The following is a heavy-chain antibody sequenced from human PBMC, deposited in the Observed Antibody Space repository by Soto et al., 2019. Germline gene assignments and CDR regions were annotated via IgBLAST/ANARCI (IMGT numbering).Heavy chain of an antibody. Sequence: SETLSLTCTVSGGSISSYYWSWIRQPPGKGLKWIGYIYYSGSTNYNPSLKSRVTISVDTSKNQFSLKLSSVTAADTAVYYCARNSGYDPRAIYYFDYWGQGTLVTVSS. CDR2: IYYSGST. CDR3: ARNSGYDPRAIYYFDY. CDR1: GGSISSYY. J-gene: IGHJ4*02. V-gene: IGHV4-59*01. D-gene: IGHD5-12*01.